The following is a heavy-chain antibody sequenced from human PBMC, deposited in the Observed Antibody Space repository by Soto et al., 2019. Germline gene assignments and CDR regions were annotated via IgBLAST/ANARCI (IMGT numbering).Heavy chain of an antibody. D-gene: IGHD6-6*01. CDR3: ARDMFSSFSMDV. CDR1: GFTFSSYD. Sequence: GGSLRLSCAASGFTFSSYDMHWVRQATGKGLEWVSAIGTAGDTYYPGSVKGRFTISRENAKNSLYLQMNSLRAGDTAVYYCARDMFSSFSMDVWGKGTTVTVSS. J-gene: IGHJ6*03. V-gene: IGHV3-13*01. CDR2: IGTAGDT.